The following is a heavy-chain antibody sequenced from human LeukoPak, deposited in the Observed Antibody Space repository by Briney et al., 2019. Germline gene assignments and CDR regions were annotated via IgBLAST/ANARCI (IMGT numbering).Heavy chain of an antibody. V-gene: IGHV3-48*01. CDR1: GFTFSSYG. J-gene: IGHJ4*02. CDR2: ISSSSSTI. D-gene: IGHD3-10*01. CDR3: ARDGSYYGSGDDY. Sequence: PGRSLRLSCAASGFTFSSYGMHWVRQAPGKGLEWVSFISSSSSTIYYADSAKGRFTISRDNAKNSLYLQMDSLRAEDTAVYYCARDGSYYGSGDDYWGQGTLVTVSS.